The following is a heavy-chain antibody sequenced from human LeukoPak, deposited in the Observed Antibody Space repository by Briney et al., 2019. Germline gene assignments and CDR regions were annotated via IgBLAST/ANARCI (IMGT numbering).Heavy chain of an antibody. CDR1: GGSISSYY. V-gene: IGHV4-59*01. CDR2: IYYSGST. Sequence: KPSETLSLTCTVSGGSISSYYWSWIRQPPGKGLEWIGYIYYSGSTNYNPSLKIRGTISVDTSKNQFSLKLSSVTAADTAVYYCARGYSSSWSHYFDYWGQGTLVTVSS. J-gene: IGHJ4*02. D-gene: IGHD6-13*01. CDR3: ARGYSSSWSHYFDY.